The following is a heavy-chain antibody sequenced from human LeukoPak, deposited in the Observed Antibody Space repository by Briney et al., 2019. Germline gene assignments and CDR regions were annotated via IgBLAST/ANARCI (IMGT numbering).Heavy chain of an antibody. D-gene: IGHD1-20*01. V-gene: IGHV4-4*07. Sequence: SETLSLTCTVSGRSISSYYWSWLQQPAGKGLEWVGRIYTSGSTNYNPSLKGRVTMSVDTSKNQFSLKLSSVTAADTAVYYCARGSYNWNDDWFDPWGQGTLVTVSS. CDR1: GRSISSYY. J-gene: IGHJ5*02. CDR3: ARGSYNWNDDWFDP. CDR2: IYTSGST.